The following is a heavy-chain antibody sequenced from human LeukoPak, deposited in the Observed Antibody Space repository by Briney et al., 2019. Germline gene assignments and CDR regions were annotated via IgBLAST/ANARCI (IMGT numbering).Heavy chain of an antibody. V-gene: IGHV4-61*02. CDR2: LYTSGRT. J-gene: IGHJ5*02. Sequence: SQTLSLTCTVSSASITSGTYYWSWIRQPAGKGLECIGRLYTSGRTNYNPSLKSRVTISVDTSKNQFSLKLSSVTAADTAVYYCARGSLYYDFWSGYFQKSSFDPWGQGTLVTVSS. D-gene: IGHD3-3*01. CDR1: SASITSGTYY. CDR3: ARGSLYYDFWSGYFQKSSFDP.